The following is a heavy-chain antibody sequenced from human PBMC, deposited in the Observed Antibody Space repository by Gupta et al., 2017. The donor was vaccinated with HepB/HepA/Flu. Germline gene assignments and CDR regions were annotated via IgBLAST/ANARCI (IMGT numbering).Heavy chain of an antibody. CDR2: IRSKANTYAT. J-gene: IGHJ4*02. CDR3: NRRRYCSDGSCYENDD. D-gene: IGHD2-15*01. CDR1: RSPITGSA. Sequence: EVQLVESGGGLVQPGGSLKLSCSAHRSPITGSAILWVRQASGKGLEWVGRIRSKANTYATAYAAAVKGRFTISRDDSKNMVYLQMNSLKTEDTAVYDCNRRRYCSDGSCYENDDWGQGTRVTGSS. V-gene: IGHV3-73*01.